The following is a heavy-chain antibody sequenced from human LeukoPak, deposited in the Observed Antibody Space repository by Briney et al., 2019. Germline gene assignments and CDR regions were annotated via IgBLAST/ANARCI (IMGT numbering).Heavy chain of an antibody. D-gene: IGHD3-10*01. J-gene: IGHJ4*02. Sequence: PGGSLRLSCAASGFTVSSNYMSWVRQAPGKGLEWVSVIYSGGSTYYAESVKGRFTISRDNSKNTVYLQMNSLRAEDAAVYYCARDPGSGSNYFEHWGQGTLVTVSS. CDR1: GFTVSSNY. CDR3: ARDPGSGSNYFEH. CDR2: IYSGGST. V-gene: IGHV3-53*01.